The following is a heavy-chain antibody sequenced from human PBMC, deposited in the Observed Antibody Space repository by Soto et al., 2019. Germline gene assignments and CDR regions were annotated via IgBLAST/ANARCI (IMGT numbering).Heavy chain of an antibody. D-gene: IGHD6-13*01. V-gene: IGHV1-18*01. CDR3: ARESRIAAAGNDAFDI. CDR2: ISAYNGNT. Sequence: QVQLVQSGAEVKKPGASVKVSCKASGYTFTSYGISWVRQAPGQGLEWMGWISAYNGNTNYAQKLQGRVTMTTDTSTSTAYRELRSLRSDDTAVYYCARESRIAAAGNDAFDIWGQGTMVTVSS. J-gene: IGHJ3*02. CDR1: GYTFTSYG.